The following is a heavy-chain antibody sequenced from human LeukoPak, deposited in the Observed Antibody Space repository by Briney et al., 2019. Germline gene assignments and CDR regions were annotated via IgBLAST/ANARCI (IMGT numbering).Heavy chain of an antibody. CDR1: GFTFSNYW. J-gene: IGHJ3*02. Sequence: GGSLRLSCAASGFTFSNYWMSWVRQAPGKRLEWVANIKQDGSEKYYVESVKGRFTISRDNAKNSLYLQMNSLRAKDTALYYCARDEADAFDIWGQGTMVTVSS. CDR3: ARDEADAFDI. CDR2: IKQDGSEK. V-gene: IGHV3-7*03.